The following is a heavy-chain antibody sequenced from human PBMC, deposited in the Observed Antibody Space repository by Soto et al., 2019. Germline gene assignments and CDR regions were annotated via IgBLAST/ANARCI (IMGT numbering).Heavy chain of an antibody. CDR1: GDSISSDYYH. CDR3: AREDDGGDSLDV. J-gene: IGHJ6*02. D-gene: IGHD2-21*02. CDR2: IHHSGSI. Sequence: QVQLQQSGPGLVKPSQTLSLTCTVSGDSISSDYYHWTWIRQSPGKGLEWIGYIHHSGSILYNPFVKSRVTISVETSKNQFSLHLTSVTAADTAVYFCAREDDGGDSLDVWGQGTTVTVSS. V-gene: IGHV4-30-4*08.